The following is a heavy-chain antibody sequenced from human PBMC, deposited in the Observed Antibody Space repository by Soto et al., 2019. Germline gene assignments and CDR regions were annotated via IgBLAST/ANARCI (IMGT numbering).Heavy chain of an antibody. D-gene: IGHD6-19*01. CDR1: GSITNHH. J-gene: IGHJ4*02. V-gene: IGHV1-46*01. Sequence: QVHLVQSGAEVKKPGASVNVSCQASGSITNHHMHWVRQAPGQGLEWMGIFNPSGLSTTYAQKFQGRVTITRDTSTSTVYMELSSLTSGDTAVYFCAKVTHRGPIAVAGPLGSWGQGTLVIVSS. CDR3: AKVTHRGPIAVAGPLGS. CDR2: FNPSGLST.